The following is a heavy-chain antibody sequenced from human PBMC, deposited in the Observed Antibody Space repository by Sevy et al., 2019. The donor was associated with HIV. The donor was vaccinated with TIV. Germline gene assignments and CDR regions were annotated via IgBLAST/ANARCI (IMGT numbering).Heavy chain of an antibody. CDR3: AKGFGMSGDHESDKNNLPSILDY. V-gene: IGHV3-30*18. CDR2: ISYDGSNE. CDR1: GFIFSNYA. Sequence: GGSLRLSCAASGFIFSNYAMHWVRQAPGKGLEWVAVISYDGSNEYYAASVKGRFTISRDNSKNTVYLQMNSLRGEDTVVYYCAKGFGMSGDHESDKNNLPSILDYWGQGTLVTVSS. J-gene: IGHJ4*02. D-gene: IGHD3-16*01.